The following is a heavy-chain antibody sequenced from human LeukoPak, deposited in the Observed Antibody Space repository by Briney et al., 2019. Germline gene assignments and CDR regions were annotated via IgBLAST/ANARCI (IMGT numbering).Heavy chain of an antibody. Sequence: GGSLGLSCAASGFTFSSYGMHWVRQAPGKGLEWVAVIWYDGSNKYYADSVKGRFTISRDNSKNTLYLQMNSLRAEDTAVYYCARLRVAAAGNLKTSYYFDYWGQGTLVTVSS. CDR1: GFTFSSYG. J-gene: IGHJ4*02. V-gene: IGHV3-33*01. CDR2: IWYDGSNK. D-gene: IGHD6-13*01. CDR3: ARLRVAAAGNLKTSYYFDY.